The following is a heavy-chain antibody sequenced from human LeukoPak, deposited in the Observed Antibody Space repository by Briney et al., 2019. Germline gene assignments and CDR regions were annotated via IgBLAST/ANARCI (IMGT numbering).Heavy chain of an antibody. V-gene: IGHV4-31*03. CDR1: GGSISSGGYY. Sequence: KASETLSLTCTVSGGSISSGGYYWSWIRQHPGKGLEWNGYIYYSGSTYYNASLKSRVTISVDTSKNQFSLKLTSVTAADTAVYYCARDRYDSYPMDVWGQGTTVTVSS. D-gene: IGHD3-3*01. CDR2: IYYSGST. CDR3: ARDRYDSYPMDV. J-gene: IGHJ6*02.